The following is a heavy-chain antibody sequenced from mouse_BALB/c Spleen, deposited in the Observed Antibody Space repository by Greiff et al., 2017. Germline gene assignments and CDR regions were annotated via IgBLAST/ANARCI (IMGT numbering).Heavy chain of an antibody. D-gene: IGHD2-4*01. V-gene: IGHV3-6*02. Sequence: EVKLQESGPGLVKPSQSLSLTCSVTGYSITSGYYWNWIRQFPGNKLEWMGYISYDGSNNYNPSLKNRISITRDTSKNQFFLKLNSVTTEDTATYYCARDRTMIFAYWGQGTLVTVSA. CDR1: GYSITSGYY. CDR3: ARDRTMIFAY. CDR2: ISYDGSN. J-gene: IGHJ3*01.